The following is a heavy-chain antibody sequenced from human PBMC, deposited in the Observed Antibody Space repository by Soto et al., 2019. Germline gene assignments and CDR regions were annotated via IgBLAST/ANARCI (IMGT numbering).Heavy chain of an antibody. J-gene: IGHJ5*02. V-gene: IGHV1-8*01. D-gene: IGHD3-22*01. Sequence: QVQLVQSGAEVREPGASVKVSCKASGYSFTSLDINWVRQTAGQGLEWMGWMQPSTGRTGYAQKFQGRVTMTRDTSINTPYMELTTLTSDDTAVYYCARGDFDSSANYYAGWFDPWGQGTLVTVSS. CDR3: ARGDFDSSANYYAGWFDP. CDR1: GYSFTSLD. CDR2: MQPSTGRT.